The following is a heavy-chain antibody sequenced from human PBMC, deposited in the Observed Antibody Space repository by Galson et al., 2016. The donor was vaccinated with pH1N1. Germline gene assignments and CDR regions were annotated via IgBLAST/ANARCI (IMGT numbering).Heavy chain of an antibody. D-gene: IGHD2-21*01. V-gene: IGHV5-51*03. J-gene: IGHJ6*03. CDR3: ARSPADPGYSYYYMDV. CDR2: IFPGDSDT. Sequence: QSGAEVKKPGESLKISCKGSGYSFTSYWIGWVRQMPGKGLEWMGIIFPGDSDTRYSPSFQGQVTISADKSISTAYLQWNSLRASGTAMYYCARSPADPGYSYYYMDVWGKGTTVSVSS. CDR1: GYSFTSYW.